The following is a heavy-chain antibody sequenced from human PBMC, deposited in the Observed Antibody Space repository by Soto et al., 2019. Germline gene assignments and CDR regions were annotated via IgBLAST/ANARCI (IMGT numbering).Heavy chain of an antibody. Sequence: QVQLQESGPGLVKPSQTLSLTCTVSGGSISSGGYYWSWIRQHPGKGLEWIGYIYYSGSTYYNPSHRSRVTIAVDTSKNQFSRKLSSVTAADTDVYYCARDGFLARNYYYYMDVWGKGTTVTVSS. CDR3: ARDGFLARNYYYYMDV. CDR1: GGSISSGGYY. J-gene: IGHJ6*03. D-gene: IGHD3-10*01. CDR2: IYYSGST. V-gene: IGHV4-31*03.